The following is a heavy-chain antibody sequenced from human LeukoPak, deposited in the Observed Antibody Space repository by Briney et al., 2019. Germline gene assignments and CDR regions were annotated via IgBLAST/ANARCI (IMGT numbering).Heavy chain of an antibody. D-gene: IGHD3-16*01. Sequence: ASVKVSCKASGYTFAGYYMHWVRQAPGQGLEWMGWISTYNGDTNYAQKLQGRVTMTTDTSTSTAYMELRSLRSDDTAVYYCARGSSYGFSMGYWGQGTLVTVSS. J-gene: IGHJ4*02. V-gene: IGHV1-18*04. CDR2: ISTYNGDT. CDR1: GYTFAGYY. CDR3: ARGSSYGFSMGY.